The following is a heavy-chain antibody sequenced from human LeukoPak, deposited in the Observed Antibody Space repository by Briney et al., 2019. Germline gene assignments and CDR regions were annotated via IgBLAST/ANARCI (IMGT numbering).Heavy chain of an antibody. J-gene: IGHJ4*02. D-gene: IGHD3-22*01. CDR1: GYSFSNYW. CDR3: ARPNYFDRSGYYAY. Sequence: ESLKISCKGSGYSFSNYWIGWVRQMPGKGLEWMGIIYPGDSDTRYSPSFQGQVTISADKSISTAYVQWSSLKASDTALYYCARPNYFDRSGYYAYWGQGTLVTVSS. V-gene: IGHV5-51*01. CDR2: IYPGDSDT.